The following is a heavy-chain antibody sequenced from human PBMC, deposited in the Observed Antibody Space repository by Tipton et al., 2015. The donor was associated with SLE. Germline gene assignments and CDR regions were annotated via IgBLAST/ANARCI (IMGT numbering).Heavy chain of an antibody. CDR2: INHSGST. Sequence: LRLSCAVYGGSFSGYYWSWIRQTPGKGLEWIGEINHSGSTNYNPSLKSRVTLSVDTSKNQFSLKLGSVTAADTAMYYCARGPGIERNYYYYYYRDVWGKGTTVTFSS. D-gene: IGHD3-10*01. J-gene: IGHJ6*03. CDR3: ARGPGIERNYYYYYYRDV. CDR1: GGSFSGYY. V-gene: IGHV4-34*01.